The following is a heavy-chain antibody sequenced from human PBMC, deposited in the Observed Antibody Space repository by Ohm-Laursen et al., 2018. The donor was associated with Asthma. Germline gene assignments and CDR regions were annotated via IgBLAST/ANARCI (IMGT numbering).Heavy chain of an antibody. Sequence: SLRLSCAASGFTFDDYAMHWVRQAPGKGLEWVSIISWDSGNIAYVDSVKGRFTISRDNAKNSLYLQMNSLRAEDTAVYYCARSVTVNDYFDYWGQGTLVTVSS. CDR3: ARSVTVNDYFDY. V-gene: IGHV3-9*01. CDR1: GFTFDDYA. CDR2: ISWDSGNI. J-gene: IGHJ4*02. D-gene: IGHD4-17*01.